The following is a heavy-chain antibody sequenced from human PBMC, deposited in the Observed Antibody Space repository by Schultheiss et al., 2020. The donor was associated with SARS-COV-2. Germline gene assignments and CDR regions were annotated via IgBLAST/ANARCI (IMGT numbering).Heavy chain of an antibody. CDR3: ARARSYYDILTGYTYYFDY. V-gene: IGHV1-2*04. CDR1: GYTFTGYY. J-gene: IGHJ4*02. Sequence: ASVKVSCKASGYTFTGYYMHWVRQAPGQGLEWMGWINPNSGGTNYAQKFQGWVTMTRDTSISTAYMELSRLRSDDTAVYYCARARSYYDILTGYTYYFDYWGQGTLVTVAS. D-gene: IGHD3-9*01. CDR2: INPNSGGT.